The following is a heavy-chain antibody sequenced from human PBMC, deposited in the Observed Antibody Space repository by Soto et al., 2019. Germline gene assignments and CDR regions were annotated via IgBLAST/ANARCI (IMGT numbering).Heavy chain of an antibody. CDR2: IIPTFGTP. CDR3: ARVAYGDYGVDV. Sequence: QVQLVQSGAEVKKPGSSVNVSCKASGDTFSRYAISWVRQAPGQGLEWMGGIIPTFGTPNYAQKFQGRVTIIADESTSTVYMEVSSLTSDDTAMYYCARVAYGDYGVDVWGQGTTVTVSS. D-gene: IGHD4-17*01. V-gene: IGHV1-69*01. CDR1: GDTFSRYA. J-gene: IGHJ6*02.